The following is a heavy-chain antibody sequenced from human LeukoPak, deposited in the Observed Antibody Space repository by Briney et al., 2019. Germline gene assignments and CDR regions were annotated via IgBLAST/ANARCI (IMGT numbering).Heavy chain of an antibody. D-gene: IGHD6-19*01. CDR3: AREGEINRSGWYGKDY. J-gene: IGHJ4*02. V-gene: IGHV3-21*01. CDR1: GFTFRSYS. Sequence: GGSLRLSCAASGFTFRSYSMNWVRQAPGKGLEWVSSISSSSSHIYYADSVKGRFTISRDNAKNSLYLQMNSLRAEDTAVYYCAREGEINRSGWYGKDYWGQGTLVTVSS. CDR2: ISSSSSHI.